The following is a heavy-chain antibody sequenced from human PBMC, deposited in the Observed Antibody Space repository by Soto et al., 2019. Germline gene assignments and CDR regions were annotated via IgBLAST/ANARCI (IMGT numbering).Heavy chain of an antibody. CDR2: INPNSGGT. CDR3: AREAIVAGATTGMDV. Sequence: ASVKVSCKSSGYTFSGYYMRRVLQAPGQGLEWMGWINPNSGGTTYAQKFQGRVTMATDRSTSIVYMELSSLCCDDSAVYYCAREAIVAGATTGMDVCGQGTTVTVSS. CDR1: GYTFSGYY. J-gene: IGHJ6*02. D-gene: IGHD1-26*01. V-gene: IGHV1-2*02.